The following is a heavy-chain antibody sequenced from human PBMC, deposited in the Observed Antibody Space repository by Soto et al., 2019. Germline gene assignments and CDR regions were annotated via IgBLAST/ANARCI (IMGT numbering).Heavy chain of an antibody. CDR2: IIPIFGTA. V-gene: IGHV1-69*13. Sequence: ASVKVSCKASGGTFSSYAISWVRQAPGQGLEWMGGIIPIFGTANYAQKFQGRVTITADESTSTAYMELSSLRSEDTAVYYCARGTGTISQYYYYYGMDVWGQGTTVTVSS. D-gene: IGHD1-7*01. J-gene: IGHJ6*02. CDR3: ARGTGTISQYYYYYGMDV. CDR1: GGTFSSYA.